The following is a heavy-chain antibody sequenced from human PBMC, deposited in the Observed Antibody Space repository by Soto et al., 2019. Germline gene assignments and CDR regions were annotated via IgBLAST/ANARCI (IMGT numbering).Heavy chain of an antibody. D-gene: IGHD1-7*01. Sequence: QVQLVESGGGLVKPGGSLRLSCAASGFTFSDYYMSWIRQAPGKGLEWVSYISSSGSTIYYADCVKCRFTIYRDNAKNPLYLQMNSLRAEDTAVYYWSRRGSELELRVYWGQGTLVTVSS. CDR2: ISSSGSTI. J-gene: IGHJ4*02. V-gene: IGHV3-11*01. CDR3: SRRGSELELRVY. CDR1: GFTFSDYY.